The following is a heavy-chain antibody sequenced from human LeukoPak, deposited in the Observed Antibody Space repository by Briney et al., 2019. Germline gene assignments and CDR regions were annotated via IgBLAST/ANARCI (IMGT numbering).Heavy chain of an antibody. V-gene: IGHV3-48*03. J-gene: IGHJ4*02. Sequence: GGSLRLSCAASGFTFSSYEMNWVRQAPGKGLEWVSYISSSGSTIYYADSVKGRFTISRDNAKNSLYLQMNSLRAEDTAVYYCAREWELTRRYYFDYWGQGTLVTVSS. D-gene: IGHD1-26*01. CDR2: ISSSGSTI. CDR1: GFTFSSYE. CDR3: AREWELTRRYYFDY.